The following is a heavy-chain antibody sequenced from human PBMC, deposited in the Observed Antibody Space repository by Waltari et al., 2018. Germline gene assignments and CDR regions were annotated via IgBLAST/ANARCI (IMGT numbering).Heavy chain of an antibody. CDR2: ITSTSNNM. CDR3: ARVSAGGAAGDDF. V-gene: IGHV3-21*01. J-gene: IGHJ4*02. D-gene: IGHD2-21*01. Sequence: DVQLVVSGGGQVRPGGSLRLSCEASGFDFKYYSMSWFRQAPGKGLEWVATITSTSNNMYYADSLKGRFTVSRDNAKTSLYLQLNSLRLEDTAVYYCARVSAGGAAGDDFWGQGTRVTVSS. CDR1: GFDFKYYS.